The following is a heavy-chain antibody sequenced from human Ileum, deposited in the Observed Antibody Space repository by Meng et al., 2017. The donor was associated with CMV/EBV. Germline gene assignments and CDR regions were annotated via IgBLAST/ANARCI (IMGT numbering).Heavy chain of an antibody. CDR2: IYYSGTT. D-gene: IGHD6-13*01. CDR3: ARRSSGLFDY. J-gene: IGHJ4*02. CDR1: GGSISSGDYY. V-gene: IGHV4-30-4*08. Sequence: QVQLQASGPGPVKPSQTRSLTCTVSGGSISSGDYYWTWIRQPPGKGLEWIGYIYYSGTTYYHPSLKSRVSISVDTSRNQFSLQLSSVTAADTAVYYCARRSSGLFDYWGQGILVTVSS.